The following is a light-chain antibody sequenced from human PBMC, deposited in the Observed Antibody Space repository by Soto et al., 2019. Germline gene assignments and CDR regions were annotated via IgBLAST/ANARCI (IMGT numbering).Light chain of an antibody. V-gene: IGLV1-51*01. CDR1: SSNIGNNY. Sequence: QSVLTQPPSVSAAPGQKVTISCSGSSSNIGNNYVSWYQQLPGTAPKLLIYDNNKRPSGIPVRFSGSKSGTSATLGITGLQTGDEADYYCGTWDSSLSAGVFGGGTQLTVL. CDR3: GTWDSSLSAGV. J-gene: IGLJ2*01. CDR2: DNN.